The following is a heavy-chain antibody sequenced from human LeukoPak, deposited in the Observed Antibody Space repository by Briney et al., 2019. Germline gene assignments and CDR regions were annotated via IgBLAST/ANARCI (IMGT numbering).Heavy chain of an antibody. V-gene: IGHV4-59*01. J-gene: IGHJ6*02. CDR3: ARVSSSWYKAPHHIYYYYYYGMDV. D-gene: IGHD6-13*01. CDR1: GGSISGYY. Sequence: PSETLSLTCSVSGGSISGYYWSWIRQPPGKGLEWIGYIYSSGGTNYNPSLKSRVTISLDTSKNQFSLRLSSVTAADTAVYYCARVSSSWYKAPHHIYYYYYYGMDVWGQGTTVTVSS. CDR2: IYSSGGT.